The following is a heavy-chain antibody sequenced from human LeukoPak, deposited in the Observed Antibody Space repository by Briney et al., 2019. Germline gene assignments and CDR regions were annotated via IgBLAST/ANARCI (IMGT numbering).Heavy chain of an antibody. CDR2: ISGSGGST. CDR1: GFAFSSYA. D-gene: IGHD2-15*01. Sequence: QPGGSQRLSCAASGFAFSSYAMSWVRQAPGKGLEWVSGISGSGGSTFYADSVKGRFTISRDNSKNTLYLQMNSLRAEDTAVYYYAKDGRSGGSRTIDYWGQGTLVTVSS. J-gene: IGHJ4*02. CDR3: AKDGRSGGSRTIDY. V-gene: IGHV3-23*01.